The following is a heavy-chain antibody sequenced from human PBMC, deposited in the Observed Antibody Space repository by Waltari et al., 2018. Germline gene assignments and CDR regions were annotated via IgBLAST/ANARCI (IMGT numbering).Heavy chain of an antibody. CDR1: GVTFSSYA. Sequence: QVQPVQSGAEVKKPGSSVKVSCNASGVTFSSYAISWVRQAPGQGLEWMGRIIPILGTANYAQKFQGRVTITADKSTSTAYMELSSLRSEDTAVYYCASRGYDLGYWGQGTLVTVSS. J-gene: IGHJ4*02. CDR3: ASRGYDLGY. D-gene: IGHD5-12*01. V-gene: IGHV1-69*08. CDR2: IIPILGTA.